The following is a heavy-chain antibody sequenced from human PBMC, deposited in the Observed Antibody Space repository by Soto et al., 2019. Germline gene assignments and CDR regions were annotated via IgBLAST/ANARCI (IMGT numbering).Heavy chain of an antibody. CDR2: INMDGSST. Sequence: TGGSLRLSCAASGFTFSGDWMHWVRQAAGKGLVWVSRINMDGSSTNYADSVKGRFTISRDNAKNTLYLQMNSLRVDDTAVYYCARGPRGLYHHDYWRQGALVTVSS. D-gene: IGHD2-2*01. V-gene: IGHV3-74*01. J-gene: IGHJ4*02. CDR3: ARGPRGLYHHDY. CDR1: GFTFSGDW.